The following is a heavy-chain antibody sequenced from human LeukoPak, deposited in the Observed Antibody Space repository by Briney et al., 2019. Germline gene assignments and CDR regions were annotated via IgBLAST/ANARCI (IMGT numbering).Heavy chain of an antibody. Sequence: PGGSLRLSCAASGFTFSSYAMHWVRQAPGKGLEWVAVISYDGSNKYYADSVKGRFTISRDNSKNTLYLQMNSLRAEDTAVYYCARDPDSSSWFVTNYHYYYMDVWGKGTTVTVSS. CDR1: GFTFSSYA. CDR2: ISYDGSNK. D-gene: IGHD6-13*01. J-gene: IGHJ6*03. CDR3: ARDPDSSSWFVTNYHYYYMDV. V-gene: IGHV3-30-3*01.